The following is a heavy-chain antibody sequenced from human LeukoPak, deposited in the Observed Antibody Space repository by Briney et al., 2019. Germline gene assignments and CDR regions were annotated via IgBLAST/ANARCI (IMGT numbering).Heavy chain of an antibody. D-gene: IGHD3-3*01. CDR2: INAGNGNT. Sequence: ASVKVSCKASGYTFTSYAMHWVRQAPGQRLEWMGWINAGNGNTNYAQKLQGRVTMTTDTSTSTAYMELRSLRSDDTAVYYCAREGYDFWSGYDRYYYYYYMDVWGKGTTVTVSS. CDR3: AREGYDFWSGYDRYYYYYYMDV. J-gene: IGHJ6*03. V-gene: IGHV1-3*01. CDR1: GYTFTSYA.